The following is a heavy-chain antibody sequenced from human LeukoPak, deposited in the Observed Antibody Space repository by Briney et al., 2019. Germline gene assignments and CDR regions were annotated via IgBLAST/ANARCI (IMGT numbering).Heavy chain of an antibody. V-gene: IGHV1-18*01. CDR2: ISAYNGNT. CDR1: GYTFTSYG. D-gene: IGHD2-2*01. Sequence: ASVKVSCKASGYTFTSYGISWVRQAPGQGLEWMGWISAYNGNTNYAQKLQGRVTMTTDTSTSTAYMELSSLRSDDTAVYYCARDGSRDGRWTLYASWGQGTLVTVSS. CDR3: ARDGSRDGRWTLYAS. J-gene: IGHJ5*02.